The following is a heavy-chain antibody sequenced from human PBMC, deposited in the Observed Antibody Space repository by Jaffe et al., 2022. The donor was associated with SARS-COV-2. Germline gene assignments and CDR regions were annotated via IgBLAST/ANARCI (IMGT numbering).Heavy chain of an antibody. Sequence: QVQLQESGPGLVKASQTLSLTCTVSGGSISSGGYYWSWIRQHPGKGLEWIGFIHYRGTTYYNPSLQSRLVISLDTSNNQFSLRLNSVTVADTAIYYCARRGCTNGLCADRFNDYYGLDVWGQGATVTVSS. D-gene: IGHD2-8*01. CDR1: GGSISSGGYY. CDR2: IHYRGTT. CDR3: ARRGCTNGLCADRFNDYYGLDV. J-gene: IGHJ6*02. V-gene: IGHV4-31*03.